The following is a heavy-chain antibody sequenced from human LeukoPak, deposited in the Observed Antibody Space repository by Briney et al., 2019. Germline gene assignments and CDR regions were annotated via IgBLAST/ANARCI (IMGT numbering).Heavy chain of an antibody. J-gene: IGHJ4*02. D-gene: IGHD3-10*01. CDR3: AKGYYGSGSYGWFDY. Sequence: GGSLRLSCEASGFTFSSSAMNWVRQAPGKGLEWVSSISVSGDRTYYADSVKGRFTISRDNSKNTLFLQMNSLRAEDTAVYCAKGYYGSGSYGWFDYWGQGTLVTVSS. CDR2: ISVSGDRT. CDR1: GFTFSSSA. V-gene: IGHV3-23*01.